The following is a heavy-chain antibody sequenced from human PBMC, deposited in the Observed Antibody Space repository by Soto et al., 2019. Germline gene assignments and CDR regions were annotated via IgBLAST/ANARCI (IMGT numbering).Heavy chain of an antibody. CDR3: ARGRYGDY. CDR2: ISAHNGNT. V-gene: IGHV1-18*01. D-gene: IGHD1-1*01. J-gene: IGHJ4*02. Sequence: QVHLVQSGAEVKKPGASVKVSCKASGYTFTSYGITWVRQAPGQGLEWMGWISAHNGNTDYAQKLQGRVIVTRDTSTSTSYMELSSRRSDATAVYYWARGRYGDYWGQGALVTVSS. CDR1: GYTFTSYG.